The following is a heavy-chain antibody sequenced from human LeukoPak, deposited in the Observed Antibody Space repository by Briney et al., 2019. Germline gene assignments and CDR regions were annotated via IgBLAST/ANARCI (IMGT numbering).Heavy chain of an antibody. CDR2: IPTDEAPT. CDR3: ARDHYFKIDY. CDR1: GFIFSNFV. V-gene: IGHV3-74*01. Sequence: GGSLRLSCAASGFIFSNFVMHWVRQAPGKGLVWVSRIPTDEAPTNYADSVQGRFTISRDNAKNTLYLQMNNLRAEDTAVYYCARDHYFKIDYWGQGTLVTVSS. J-gene: IGHJ4*02. D-gene: IGHD3-10*01.